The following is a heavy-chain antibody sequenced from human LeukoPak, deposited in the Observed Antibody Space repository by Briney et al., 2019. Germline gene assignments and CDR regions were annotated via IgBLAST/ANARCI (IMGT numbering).Heavy chain of an antibody. CDR3: AKEKSVAGTEFDY. V-gene: IGHV3-23*01. Sequence: PGGSLRLSCAASGFTFSNYAMSWVRQAPGKGLEWVSAISGSGGNTYYADSVKGRFTISRDNSKNTLYLQMNSLRAEDTAVYYCAKEKSVAGTEFDYWGQGTLVTVSS. CDR1: GFTFSNYA. D-gene: IGHD6-19*01. CDR2: ISGSGGNT. J-gene: IGHJ4*02.